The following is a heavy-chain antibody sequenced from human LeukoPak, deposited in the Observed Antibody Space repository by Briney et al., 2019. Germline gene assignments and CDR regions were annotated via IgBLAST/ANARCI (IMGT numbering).Heavy chain of an antibody. CDR2: VYYSGSS. V-gene: IGHV4-31*03. D-gene: IGHD3-3*01. J-gene: IGHJ4*02. CDR3: ARVKVLRFLEWFLDF. Sequence: PSQTLPLTCTVSGSSVSSDEYYWSWVRQHPGKGLEWIGYVYYSGSSYYIPSLESRVTMSVEVSKNQFSLELRSVTAADTAVYYCARVKVLRFLEWFLDFWGQGALVTVSS. CDR1: GSSVSSDEYY.